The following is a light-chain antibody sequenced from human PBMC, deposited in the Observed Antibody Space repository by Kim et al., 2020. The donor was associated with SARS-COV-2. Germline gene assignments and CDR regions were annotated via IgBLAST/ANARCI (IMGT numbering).Light chain of an antibody. Sequence: GQTVTISCSGSDSNFGSHYVYWFQQLPGSAPNRLIYMDDQRPSGVPDRFSGARSGTSASLAISGLRPEDDADYHCATWDAGLSGPVFGGGTQLTVL. CDR3: ATWDAGLSGPV. V-gene: IGLV1-47*01. J-gene: IGLJ3*02. CDR2: MDD. CDR1: DSNFGSHY.